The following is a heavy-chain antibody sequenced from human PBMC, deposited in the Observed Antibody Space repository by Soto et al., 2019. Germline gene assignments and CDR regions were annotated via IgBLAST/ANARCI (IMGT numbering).Heavy chain of an antibody. CDR3: TRGLRDGPGSSPFDF. V-gene: IGHV6-1*01. Sequence: SQTLSLTCAISGDRVSSNSAAWNWIRKSPSRGLEWLGRTYCRSKWYNDYAVSVKSRITINPDTSKNQFSLQLNSVTPEDTAVYYCTRGLRDGPGSSPFDFWGQGTLVTVSS. J-gene: IGHJ4*02. CDR2: TYCRSKWYN. D-gene: IGHD3-10*01. CDR1: GDRVSSNSAA.